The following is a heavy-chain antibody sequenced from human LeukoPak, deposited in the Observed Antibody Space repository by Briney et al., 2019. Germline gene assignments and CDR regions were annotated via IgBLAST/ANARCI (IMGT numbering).Heavy chain of an antibody. CDR2: ISGSGGST. CDR1: GFTFSSYA. J-gene: IGHJ6*02. V-gene: IGHV3-23*01. D-gene: IGHD3-22*01. Sequence: PGGSLRLSCAASGFTFSSYAMSWVRQAPGKGLEWVSAISGSGGSTYYADSVKGRFTISRDNSKNTLYLQMNSLRAEDTAVYYCARAYYYDSSGYLYYYYGMDVWGQGTTVTVSS. CDR3: ARAYYYDSSGYLYYYYGMDV.